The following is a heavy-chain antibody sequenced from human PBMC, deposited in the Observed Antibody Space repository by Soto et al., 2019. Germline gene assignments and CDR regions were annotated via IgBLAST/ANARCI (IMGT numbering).Heavy chain of an antibody. CDR2: INHSGST. J-gene: IGHJ4*02. Sequence: SETLSLTCTVYGGSFSGYYWSWIRQPPGKGLEWIGEINHSGSTNYNPSLKSRVTISVDTSKNQFSLKLSSVTAADTAVYYCARTGGYSRRGPGYWGQGTLVTVSS. V-gene: IGHV4-34*01. CDR3: ARTGGYSRRGPGY. CDR1: GGSFSGYY. D-gene: IGHD5-18*01.